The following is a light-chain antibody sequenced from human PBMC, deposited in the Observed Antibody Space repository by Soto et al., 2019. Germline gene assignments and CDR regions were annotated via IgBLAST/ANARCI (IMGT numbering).Light chain of an antibody. CDR1: QGATTDY. CDR3: HQYASTPFT. CDR2: GAS. Sequence: EFVLTQSPATLSLSPGDRATLSCRVSQGATTDYLAWYQQKFGQAPRLLIYGASSRATGIPDRFSGSGSGTDFTLTISRLEPEDFAVYYCHQYASTPFTFGPGTKVDIK. V-gene: IGKV3-20*01. J-gene: IGKJ3*01.